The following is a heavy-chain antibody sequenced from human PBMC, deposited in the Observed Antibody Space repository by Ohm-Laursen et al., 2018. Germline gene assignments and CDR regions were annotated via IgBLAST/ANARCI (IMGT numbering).Heavy chain of an antibody. J-gene: IGHJ4*02. CDR3: AKGRGYYSPDY. CDR1: GFTFNDYA. V-gene: IGHV3-9*01. CDR2: INWDSGRI. D-gene: IGHD2-15*01. Sequence: SLRLSCAASGFTFNDYAMHWVRQAPGKGLEWVSRINWDSGRIAYAASVQGRFTISRDNAKNSLYLHLNSLTTEDTALYYCAKGRGYYSPDYWGQGTLVTVSP.